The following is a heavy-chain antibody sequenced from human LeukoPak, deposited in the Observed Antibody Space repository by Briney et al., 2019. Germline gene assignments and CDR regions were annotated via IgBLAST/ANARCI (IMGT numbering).Heavy chain of an antibody. Sequence: QAGGSLRLSCAASGFTFSRYWMSWVRQAPGKGLEWVANIKQDGSEKYYVDSVKGRFTISRDNAKNSLYLQMNSLRAEDTAVYYCASQITMIGWFDPWGQGTLVTVSS. CDR3: ASQITMIGWFDP. CDR2: IKQDGSEK. D-gene: IGHD3-22*01. J-gene: IGHJ5*02. CDR1: GFTFSRYW. V-gene: IGHV3-7*01.